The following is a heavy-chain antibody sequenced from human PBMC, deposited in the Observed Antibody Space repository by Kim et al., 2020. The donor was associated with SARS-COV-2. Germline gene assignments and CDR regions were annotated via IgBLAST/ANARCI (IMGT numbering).Heavy chain of an antibody. J-gene: IGHJ6*02. V-gene: IGHV3-74*01. CDR2: INSDGSST. Sequence: GGSLRLSCAASGFTFSSYWMHWVRQAPGKGLVWVSRINSDGSSTSYADSVKGRFTISRDNAKNTLYLQMNSLRAEDTAVYYCARQQLFYYYGMDVWGQGTTVTVSS. CDR3: ARQQLFYYYGMDV. D-gene: IGHD6-13*01. CDR1: GFTFSSYW.